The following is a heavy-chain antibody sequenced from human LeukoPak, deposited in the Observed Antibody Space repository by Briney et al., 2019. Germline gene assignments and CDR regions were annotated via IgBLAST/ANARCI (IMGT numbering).Heavy chain of an antibody. D-gene: IGHD6-13*01. CDR2: IDPSDSYT. J-gene: IGHJ4*02. Sequence: GESLKISCQSSGYSFTSYWITWVRQMPGKGLEWMGRIDPSDSYTDYSPSFQGHVTISVDKSISTAYLQWSSLKASDTAMYYCARLRYSSSWDFDFWGQGTLVTVSS. CDR3: ARLRYSSSWDFDF. CDR1: GYSFTSYW. V-gene: IGHV5-10-1*01.